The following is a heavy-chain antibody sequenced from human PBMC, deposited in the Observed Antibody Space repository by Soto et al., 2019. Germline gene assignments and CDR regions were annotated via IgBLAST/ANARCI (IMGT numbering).Heavy chain of an antibody. Sequence: QLQLVQSAAEVKKPGASVRVSCKAYGYPFIKYGISWIRQAPEQGLEWMGWIKVDSGYTNYAQKFQGRVTMTADTSSDPAFMELRSLRLDDPAVYFCATPYDTGFDPWGQGTLVSVSS. CDR1: GYPFIKYG. CDR3: ATPYDTGFDP. J-gene: IGHJ5*02. D-gene: IGHD3-9*01. CDR2: IKVDSGYT. V-gene: IGHV1-18*04.